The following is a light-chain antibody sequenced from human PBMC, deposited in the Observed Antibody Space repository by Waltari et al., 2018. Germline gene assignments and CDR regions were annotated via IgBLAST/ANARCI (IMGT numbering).Light chain of an antibody. CDR2: AAS. V-gene: IGKV1-9*01. Sequence: DIQLTQSPSFLSASVGDRVTITCRASQGINNYLAWYQQEPGNAPKLLIYAASTLQSGVPSRFSGSASGTEFTLTITSLQPQDFATYYCQQTYSTVWTFGQGTRVE. J-gene: IGKJ1*01. CDR3: QQTYSTVWT. CDR1: QGINNY.